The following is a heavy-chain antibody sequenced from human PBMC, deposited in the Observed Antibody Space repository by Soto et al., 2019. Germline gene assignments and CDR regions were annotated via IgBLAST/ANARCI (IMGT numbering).Heavy chain of an antibody. CDR2: INHSGST. CDR3: ARGRRNSRGSYSSGWYYYYYGMDV. V-gene: IGHV4-34*01. CDR1: GGSFSGYY. J-gene: IGHJ6*02. D-gene: IGHD6-19*01. Sequence: SETLSLTCAVYGGSFSGYYWSWIRQPPGKGLEWIGEINHSGSTNYNPSLKSRVTISVDTSKNQFSLKLSSVTAADAAVYYCARGRRNSRGSYSSGWYYYYYGMDVWGQGTTVTVSS.